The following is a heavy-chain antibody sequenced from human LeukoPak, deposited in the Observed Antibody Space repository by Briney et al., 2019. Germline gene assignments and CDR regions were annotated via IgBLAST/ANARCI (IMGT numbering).Heavy chain of an antibody. Sequence: ASVKVSCKASGYTFTSYGISWVRQAPGQGLEWMGWISAYNGNTNYAQKLQGRVTITTDESTSTAYMELSSLRSEDTAVYYCATPRRFFWSGYPHYFDYWGQGTLVTVSS. CDR1: GYTFTSYG. D-gene: IGHD3-3*01. V-gene: IGHV1-18*01. CDR3: ATPRRFFWSGYPHYFDY. J-gene: IGHJ4*02. CDR2: ISAYNGNT.